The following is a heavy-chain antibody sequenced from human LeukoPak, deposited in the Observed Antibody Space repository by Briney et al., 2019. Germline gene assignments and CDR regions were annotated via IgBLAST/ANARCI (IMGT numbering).Heavy chain of an antibody. Sequence: GRSLRLSCAASGFTFSSYAMHWVRQAPGKGLEWVAVISYDGSNKYYADSVKGRFTISRDNSKTTLYLQMNSLRAEDRAVYYCAKDALCSTTSCNGWFDPWGQGTLVTVSS. CDR1: GFTFSSYA. CDR2: ISYDGSNK. V-gene: IGHV3-30-3*01. CDR3: AKDALCSTTSCNGWFDP. D-gene: IGHD2-2*01. J-gene: IGHJ5*02.